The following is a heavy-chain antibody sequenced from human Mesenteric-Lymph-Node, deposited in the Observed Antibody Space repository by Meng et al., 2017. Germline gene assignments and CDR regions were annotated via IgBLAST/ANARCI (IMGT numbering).Heavy chain of an antibody. CDR2: ISGSGGST. CDR1: GFTFSSYA. Sequence: GESLKISCAASGFTFSSYAMSWVRQAPEKGLEWVSAISGSGGSTYYADSVKGRFTISRDNAKNSLYLQMNSLRAEDTAVYYCARERSSSEYYYFYGMDVWGQGTTVTVSS. J-gene: IGHJ6*02. V-gene: IGHV3-23*01. D-gene: IGHD6-13*01. CDR3: ARERSSSEYYYFYGMDV.